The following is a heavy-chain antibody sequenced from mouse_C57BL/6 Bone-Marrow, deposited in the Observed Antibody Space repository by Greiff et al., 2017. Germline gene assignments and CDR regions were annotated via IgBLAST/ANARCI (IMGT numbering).Heavy chain of an antibody. Sequence: QVQLQQSGPELAKPGPSVQLSCKASGYTFTSYCMHWVNQRPGQGLEWIGYINPSSGYTKYNQKFKGKATLTADKSSSTAYMQLMSLTYEDAAVYYCERDGNDYAYYAMDYWGQGTSVTVSS. J-gene: IGHJ4*01. CDR1: GYTFTSYC. V-gene: IGHV1-7*01. CDR3: ERDGNDYAYYAMDY. D-gene: IGHD2-2*01. CDR2: INPSSGYT.